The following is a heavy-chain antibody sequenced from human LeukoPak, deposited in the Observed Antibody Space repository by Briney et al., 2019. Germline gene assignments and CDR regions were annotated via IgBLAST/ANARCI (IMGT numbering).Heavy chain of an antibody. V-gene: IGHV3-33*01. CDR2: IWHDGSGK. J-gene: IGHJ4*02. D-gene: IGHD3-3*01. CDR3: TRQSENFSLDY. CDR1: GFTFSNYG. Sequence: PGGSLRLSCAASGFTFSNYGMHWVRQAPGKGLEWVAIIWHDGSGKYYADSVKGRFTISRDNSKNTLYLEMNSLRVEDTAVYFCTRQSENFSLDYWGQGTLVTVSS.